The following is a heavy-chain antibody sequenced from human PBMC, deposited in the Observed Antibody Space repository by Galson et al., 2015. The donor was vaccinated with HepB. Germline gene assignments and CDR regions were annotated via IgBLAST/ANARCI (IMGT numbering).Heavy chain of an antibody. D-gene: IGHD2-15*01. CDR3: ARRYCSGGTCYSNFGDWYFDL. CDR2: ISYDGGNK. Sequence: SLRLSCAASGFTFSSYAIHWVRQAPGKGLEWVAVISYDGGNKYYADSVKGRFTNSRDNSKNTLYLQMNSLRPEDTAVYYCARRYCSGGTCYSNFGDWYFDLWGRGTLVTVSS. CDR1: GFTFSSYA. J-gene: IGHJ2*01. V-gene: IGHV3-30-3*01.